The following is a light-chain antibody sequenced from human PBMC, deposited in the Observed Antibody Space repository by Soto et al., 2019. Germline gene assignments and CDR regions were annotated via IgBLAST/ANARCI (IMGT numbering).Light chain of an antibody. CDR1: SGHSSYA. J-gene: IGLJ2*01. CDR3: QTWGTGIHVV. Sequence: QSVLTQSPSASASLGASVKLTCTLSSGHSSYAIAWHQQQPEKGPRYLMKVDSDGSHTRGDAIPDRFSGSSSGAERYRTISSLQSEDEADDSCQTWGTGIHVVFGGGTKRTVL. V-gene: IGLV4-69*01. CDR2: VDSDGSH.